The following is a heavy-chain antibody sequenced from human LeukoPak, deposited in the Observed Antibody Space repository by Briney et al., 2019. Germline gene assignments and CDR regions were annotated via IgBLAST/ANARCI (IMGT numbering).Heavy chain of an antibody. CDR3: AKDIDYSGSYLHFDY. CDR1: GFTFDDYA. CDR2: ISWNSGSI. V-gene: IGHV3-9*01. D-gene: IGHD1-26*01. Sequence: GGPLRLSCAASGFTFDDYAMHWVRQAPGKGLEWVSGISWNSGSIGYADSVKGRFTISRDNAKNSLYLQMNSLRAEDTALYYCAKDIDYSGSYLHFDYWGQGTLVTVSS. J-gene: IGHJ4*02.